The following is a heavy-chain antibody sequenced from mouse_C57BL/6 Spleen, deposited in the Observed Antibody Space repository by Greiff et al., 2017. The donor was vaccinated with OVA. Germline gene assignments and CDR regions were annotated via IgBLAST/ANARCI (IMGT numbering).Heavy chain of an antibody. V-gene: IGHV1-22*01. CDR2: INPNNGGT. D-gene: IGHD1-1*01. CDR1: GYTFTDYN. J-gene: IGHJ3*01. Sequence: VQLQQSGPELVKPGASVKMSCKASGYTFTDYNMHWVKQSHGKSLEWIGYINPNNGGTSYNQKFKGKATLTVNKSSSTAYMELRSLTSEDYAVYYCATYYYGSSWFAYWGQGTLVTVSA. CDR3: ATYYYGSSWFAY.